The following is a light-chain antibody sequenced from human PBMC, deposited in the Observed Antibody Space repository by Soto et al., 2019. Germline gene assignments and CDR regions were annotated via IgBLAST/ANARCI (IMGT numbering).Light chain of an antibody. Sequence: QSVLTQPPSVSGSPGQSVTISCTGSSSDRVSWYKQPPGTAPKLMIYEVSNRPSEVPDRFSGSKSGNTASLTISGLQADDEADYYCSSYTSSSTLDVVFGGGTQLTVL. CDR1: SSDR. J-gene: IGLJ2*01. V-gene: IGLV2-18*02. CDR3: SSYTSSSTLDVV. CDR2: EVS.